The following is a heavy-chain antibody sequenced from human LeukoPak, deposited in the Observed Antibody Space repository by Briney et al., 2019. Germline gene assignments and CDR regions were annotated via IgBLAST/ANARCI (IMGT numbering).Heavy chain of an antibody. Sequence: GGSLRLSCAASGFTFSSYAMSWVRQAPGKGLEWVSAISGSGGSTYYADSVKGRFTISRDNSKNTLYLQMNSLRAEGTAVYYCARIPCSSTSCSIDYWGQGTLVTVSS. CDR2: ISGSGGST. CDR3: ARIPCSSTSCSIDY. D-gene: IGHD2-2*01. CDR1: GFTFSSYA. J-gene: IGHJ4*02. V-gene: IGHV3-23*01.